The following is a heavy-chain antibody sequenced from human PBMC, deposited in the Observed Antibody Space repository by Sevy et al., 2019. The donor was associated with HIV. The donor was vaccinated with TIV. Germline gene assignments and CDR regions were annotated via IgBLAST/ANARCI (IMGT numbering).Heavy chain of an antibody. J-gene: IGHJ5*02. CDR1: GFTFSSYA. Sequence: GGSLRLSCAASGFTFSSYAMHWVRQAPGKGLEWVAVISYDGSNKYYADSVKGRFTISRDNSKNTLYMQMNSLRAEDTAVYYCARYWVRAGYHINWFDPWGQGTLVTVSS. CDR2: ISYDGSNK. D-gene: IGHD3-9*01. V-gene: IGHV3-30-3*01. CDR3: ARYWVRAGYHINWFDP.